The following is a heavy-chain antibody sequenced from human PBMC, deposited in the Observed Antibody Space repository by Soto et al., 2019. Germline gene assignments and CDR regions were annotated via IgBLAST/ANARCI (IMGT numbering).Heavy chain of an antibody. D-gene: IGHD6-19*01. V-gene: IGHV3-53*01. J-gene: IGHJ1*01. CDR1: GFTVSSNY. CDR3: ARAPGIAVAGL. CDR2: IYSGGGT. Sequence: GGPLRLCCAASGFTVSSNYMSWVRQAPGKGLGWVSVIYSGGGTYYADSVKGRFTISRDNSKNPLYLQMNSLRAEDTAVYYCARAPGIAVAGLWGQGTLENVSS.